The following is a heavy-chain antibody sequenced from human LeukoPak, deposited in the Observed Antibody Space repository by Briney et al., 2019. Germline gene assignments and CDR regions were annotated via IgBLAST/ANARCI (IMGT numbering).Heavy chain of an antibody. V-gene: IGHV3-30*19. J-gene: IGHJ4*02. CDR3: ARDPVLRIAVAGSYFDY. CDR2: IPYDGSNK. Sequence: GRSLRLSCAASGFTFSSYGMHWVRQAPGKGLEWVAVIPYDGSNKYYADSVKGRFTISRDNSKNTLYLQMNSLRAEDTAVYYCARDPVLRIAVAGSYFDYWGQGTLVTVSS. D-gene: IGHD6-19*01. CDR1: GFTFSSYG.